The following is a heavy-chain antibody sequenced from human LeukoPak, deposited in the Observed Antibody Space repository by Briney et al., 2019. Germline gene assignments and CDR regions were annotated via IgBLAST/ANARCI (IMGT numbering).Heavy chain of an antibody. D-gene: IGHD3-3*01. CDR2: ISYDGSNK. CDR1: GFTFSSYG. J-gene: IGHJ6*02. Sequence: GGSLRLSCAASGFTFSSYGMHWVRQAPGKGLEWVAVISYDGSNKYYADSVKGRFTISRDNSKNTLYLQMNSLRAEDTAVYYCAKGSHYDFWSGYYGVDYYGMDVWGQGTTVTVSS. CDR3: AKGSHYDFWSGYYGVDYYGMDV. V-gene: IGHV3-30*18.